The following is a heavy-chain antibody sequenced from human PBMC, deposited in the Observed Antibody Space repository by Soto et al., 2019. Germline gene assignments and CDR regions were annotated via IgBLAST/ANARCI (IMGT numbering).Heavy chain of an antibody. J-gene: IGHJ6*03. CDR1: GFTFGSYA. CDR3: AKALRPSLNFFYYMDV. Sequence: EVQLLESGGGLVQPGGSLRLSCVVSGFTFGSYAMSWVRQAPEKVPEWVAILGGNGFTTYYADSVKGRFTISGDKSKSTLFLQMTSLRADDTGIYYCAKALRPSLNFFYYMDVWGRGTSVTVSS. V-gene: IGHV3-23*01. CDR2: LGGNGFTT. D-gene: IGHD2-2*01.